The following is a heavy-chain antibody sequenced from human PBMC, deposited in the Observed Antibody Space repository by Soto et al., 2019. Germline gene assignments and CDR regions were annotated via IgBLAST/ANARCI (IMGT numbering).Heavy chain of an antibody. D-gene: IGHD3-22*01. V-gene: IGHV4-61*01. CDR1: GGSVSSGSYY. Sequence: QVQLQESGPGLVKPSETLYLTCTVSGGSVSSGSYYWSWIRQPPGKGLEWIGYIHYSGSANYNPFLKSRVTISVDTSKNQFSLRLSSVTAADTAVYYCARFYYDSSHWYIDYWGQGTLVTVSS. CDR3: ARFYYDSSHWYIDY. CDR2: IHYSGSA. J-gene: IGHJ4*02.